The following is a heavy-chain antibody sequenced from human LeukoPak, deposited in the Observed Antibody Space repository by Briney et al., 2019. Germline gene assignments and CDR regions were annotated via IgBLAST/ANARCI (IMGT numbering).Heavy chain of an antibody. D-gene: IGHD6-13*01. CDR3: ARIAEQHLARHFDF. CDR1: GYTFTSYG. V-gene: IGHV1-18*01. J-gene: IGHJ4*02. CDR2: ISSYNGNT. Sequence: RGASVKVSCKASGYTFTSYGISWVRQAPGQGLEWMGWISSYNGNTNYAQKLQGRVTMTTDTSTSTAYMELRSLRSDDTAVYYCARIAEQHLARHFDFWGQGTLVTVSS.